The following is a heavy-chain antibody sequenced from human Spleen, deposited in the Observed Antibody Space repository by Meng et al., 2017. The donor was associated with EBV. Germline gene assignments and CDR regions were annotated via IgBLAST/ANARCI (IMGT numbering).Heavy chain of an antibody. V-gene: IGHV4-61*01. Sequence: VQLQESGPGLMKPSETLSLTCSVSGGSVSSGRYYWSWIRQPPGKGLEWIGYIYFTGSTKVHPSPKSRLTISVDTAKNQFSLKLTSVTAADTAVYYCARKLYTDSFFDSWGQGTLVTVSS. CDR1: GGSVSSGRYY. CDR2: IYFTGST. CDR3: ARKLYTDSFFDS. J-gene: IGHJ4*02. D-gene: IGHD2-2*02.